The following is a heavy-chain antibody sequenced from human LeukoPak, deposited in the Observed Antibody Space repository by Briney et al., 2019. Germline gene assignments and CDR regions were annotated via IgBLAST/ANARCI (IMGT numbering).Heavy chain of an antibody. Sequence: ASVKASCKASGYTFTSYYMHWVRQAPGQGLEWMGIINPSGGSTSYAQKFQGRVTMTRDTSTSTVYMELSSLRSEDTAVYYCARVPSPHVLLWFGEARAMDVWGQGTTVTVSS. J-gene: IGHJ6*02. V-gene: IGHV1-46*01. CDR1: GYTFTSYY. D-gene: IGHD3-10*01. CDR2: INPSGGST. CDR3: ARVPSPHVLLWFGEARAMDV.